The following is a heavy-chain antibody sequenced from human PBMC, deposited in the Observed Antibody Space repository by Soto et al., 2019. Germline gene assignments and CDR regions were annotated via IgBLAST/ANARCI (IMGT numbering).Heavy chain of an antibody. D-gene: IGHD6-6*01. Sequence: SVKVFCKASGGTFSSYAISWVRQAPGQGLEWMGGIIPIFGTANYAQKFQGRVTITADESTSTAYMELSSLRSEDTAVYYCARATEIVQGFDYWGQGTLVTVSS. CDR2: IIPIFGTA. J-gene: IGHJ4*02. CDR1: GGTFSSYA. CDR3: ARATEIVQGFDY. V-gene: IGHV1-69*13.